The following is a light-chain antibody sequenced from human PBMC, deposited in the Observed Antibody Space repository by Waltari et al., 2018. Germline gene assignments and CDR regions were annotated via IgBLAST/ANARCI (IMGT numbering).Light chain of an antibody. CDR2: DAS. J-gene: IGKJ2*01. CDR1: RDIKNF. CDR3: QLYDDFPPYT. V-gene: IGKV1-33*01. Sequence: DIQMTQSPSSLSASVGDRVTISCQASRDIKNFLNWYQQKPGKAPTLLIYDASNLEIGVPSRFRGRGSGTHFTLTITNVKPEDVATYYCQLYDDFPPYTFGQGTKLDIK.